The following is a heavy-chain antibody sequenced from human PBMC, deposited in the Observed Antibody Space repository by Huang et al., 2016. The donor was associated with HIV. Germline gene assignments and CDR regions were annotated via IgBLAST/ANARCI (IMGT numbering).Heavy chain of an antibody. V-gene: IGHV4-59*11. J-gene: IGHJ4*02. CDR1: GGFISRHY. CDR3: AREQQLGLALYSSNSIFDY. D-gene: IGHD6-13*01. Sequence: QVQLQESGPGLVKPSETLSLTCTVSGGFISRHYWRWIRQSPGNGMEWIGWIFYSGYTNYNPALKCRVTISVDPSKNQVSLEVNAVTAADTAVYFCAREQQLGLALYSSNSIFDYWGQGTLVTVSS. CDR2: IFYSGYT.